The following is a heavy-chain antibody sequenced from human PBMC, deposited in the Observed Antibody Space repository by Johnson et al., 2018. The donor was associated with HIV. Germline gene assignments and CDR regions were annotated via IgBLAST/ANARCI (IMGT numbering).Heavy chain of an antibody. CDR1: GFTFRSYG. CDR3: AREVHIVVVSSFRWAFDI. Sequence: VQLVESGGGVVQHGRSLRLSCAASGFTFRSYGMHWVRQAPGKGLEWVAVISYDGGSKYYADSVKGRFTISRDNSKNTLYLQMNSLRAEDTAVYYCAREVHIVVVSSFRWAFDIWGQGTLVTVSS. V-gene: IGHV3-30*03. J-gene: IGHJ3*02. CDR2: ISYDGGSK. D-gene: IGHD2-21*01.